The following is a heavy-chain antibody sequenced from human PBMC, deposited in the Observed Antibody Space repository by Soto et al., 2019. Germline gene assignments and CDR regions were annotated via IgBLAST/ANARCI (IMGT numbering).Heavy chain of an antibody. V-gene: IGHV3-21*06. CDR2: ISNSGTYV. Sequence: GCLLAHFAGCGFMFCNHTMKRVPQAPGNGLELVSSISNSGTYVTYADTVKGRFTISRDNDKNSLFLQMNSLRAEDTAVYYCETARAQWLEGSRADYWGQGTLVTVSS. J-gene: IGHJ4*02. CDR3: ETARAQWLEGSRADY. D-gene: IGHD6-19*01. CDR1: GFMFCNHT.